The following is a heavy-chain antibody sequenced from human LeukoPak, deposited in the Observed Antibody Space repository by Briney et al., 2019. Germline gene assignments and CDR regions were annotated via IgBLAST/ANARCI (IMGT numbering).Heavy chain of an antibody. J-gene: IGHJ6*02. CDR1: GFTFSFYN. Sequence: GGSLRLSCEASGFTFSFYNMNWVRQAPGKGLEWVSSISTGSNYIYYTDSVKGRFTLSRDNAKNSLYLQMNSLRAEDTAVYYCARTKRVAAAGTSYYYDGMDVWGQGTTVTVSS. D-gene: IGHD6-13*01. CDR2: ISTGSNYI. CDR3: ARTKRVAAAGTSYYYDGMDV. V-gene: IGHV3-21*01.